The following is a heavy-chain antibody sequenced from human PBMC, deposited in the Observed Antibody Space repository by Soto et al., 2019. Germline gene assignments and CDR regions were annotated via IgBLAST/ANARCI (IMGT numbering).Heavy chain of an antibody. V-gene: IGHV4-4*02. Sequence: SETLSLTCAVSGGSISSSNWWSWVRQPPGKGLEWIGEIYHSGSTNYNPSLKSRVTISVDTSKNQFSLKLSFVTAADTAVYYCARRYGGAIDYWGQGTLVTVSS. CDR1: GGSISSSNW. J-gene: IGHJ4*02. D-gene: IGHD3-16*01. CDR3: ARRYGGAIDY. CDR2: IYHSGST.